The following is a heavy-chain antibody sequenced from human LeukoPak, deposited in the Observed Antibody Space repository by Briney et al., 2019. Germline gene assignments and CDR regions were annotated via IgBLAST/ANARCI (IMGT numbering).Heavy chain of an antibody. V-gene: IGHV4-39*07. CDR3: AREGWGMVRGVDYHYYYMDV. Sequence: PSETLSLTCTVSGGAISSGSYYWDWIRQPPGKGLEWIGSFYYSGRTYYNPSLKSRVTISVDTSKNQFSLRLSSVTAADTAVYYCAREGWGMVRGVDYHYYYMDVWGKGTTVTVSS. CDR2: FYYSGRT. CDR1: GGAISSGSYY. J-gene: IGHJ6*03. D-gene: IGHD3-10*01.